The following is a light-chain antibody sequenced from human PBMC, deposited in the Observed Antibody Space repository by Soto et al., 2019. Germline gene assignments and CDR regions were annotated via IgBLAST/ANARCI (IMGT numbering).Light chain of an antibody. J-gene: IGLJ3*02. CDR3: STLDDSLNGPV. CDR2: SNN. Sequence: QSVLTQPPSASGTPGVRVTISCSGSSSNFAVNTVNWYQQVPGTAPKLLIYSNNQRPSGVPDRFSASKSVTSASLAISGLQSEDEAEYFCSTLDDSLNGPVFGGWTKLTVL. V-gene: IGLV1-44*01. CDR1: SSNFAVNT.